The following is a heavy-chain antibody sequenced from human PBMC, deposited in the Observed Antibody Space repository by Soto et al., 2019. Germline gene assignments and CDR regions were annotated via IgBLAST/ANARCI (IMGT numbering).Heavy chain of an antibody. CDR2: IKQDGSEK. J-gene: IGHJ6*02. V-gene: IGHV3-7*01. CDR1: GFTFSSYW. Sequence: GGSLRLSCAASGFTFSSYWMSWVRQAPGKGLEWVANIKQDGSEKYYVDSVKGRFTISRDNAKNSLYLQMNGLRAEDTAVYYCARDRPYYDFWSGYYQTPYYYYGMDGWGQGTKVTVSS. D-gene: IGHD3-3*01. CDR3: ARDRPYYDFWSGYYQTPYYYYGMDG.